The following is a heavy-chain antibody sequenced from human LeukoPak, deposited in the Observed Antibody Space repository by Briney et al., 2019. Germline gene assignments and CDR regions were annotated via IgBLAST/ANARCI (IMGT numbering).Heavy chain of an antibody. CDR1: GGTFSSYA. D-gene: IGHD3-10*01. V-gene: IGHV1-69*06. CDR2: IIPIFGTA. Sequence: SVKVSYKASGGTFSSYAISWVRQAPGQGLEWMGGIIPIFGTANYAQKFQGRVTITADKSTSTAYMELSSLRSEDTAVYYCARDYYYASGSSNFDYWGPGTLVTVSS. CDR3: ARDYYYASGSSNFDY. J-gene: IGHJ4*02.